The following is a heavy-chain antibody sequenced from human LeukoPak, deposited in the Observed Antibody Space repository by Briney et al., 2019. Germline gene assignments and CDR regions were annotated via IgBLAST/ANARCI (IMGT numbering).Heavy chain of an antibody. CDR2: ISSDGSRT. CDR3: VRGTGYLLFDS. Sequence: GGSLRLSCAASGFTFSSYWMHWVRQAPGKGLVWVSRISSDGSRTTYADTVKGRFTVSRDNAKDTLYLQMNSLTGEDTAMYYCVRGTGYLLFDSWGQGTWSPSPQ. D-gene: IGHD6-25*01. CDR1: GFTFSSYW. J-gene: IGHJ4*02. V-gene: IGHV3-74*01.